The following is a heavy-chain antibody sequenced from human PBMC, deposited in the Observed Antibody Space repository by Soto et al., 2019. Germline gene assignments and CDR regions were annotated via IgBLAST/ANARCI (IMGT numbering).Heavy chain of an antibody. Sequence: EVQLVESGGGLVQPGGSLRLSCAASGFPFSSYWMHWVRQAPGKGLVWVSRINSDGSSTSYADSVKGRVTISRDNAKNTLYLKMNSLRAEDTAVYYCAAGGMDYGDYRGDAFDIWGQGTMVTVSS. V-gene: IGHV3-74*01. J-gene: IGHJ3*02. CDR3: AAGGMDYGDYRGDAFDI. CDR2: INSDGSST. CDR1: GFPFSSYW. D-gene: IGHD4-17*01.